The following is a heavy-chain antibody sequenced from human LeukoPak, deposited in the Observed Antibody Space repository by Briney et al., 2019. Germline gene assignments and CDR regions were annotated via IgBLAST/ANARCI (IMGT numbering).Heavy chain of an antibody. Sequence: ASVKVSCKASGYTFTSYDINWVRQATGQGLEWMGWMNPNSGSTGYAQKFQGRVTITRNTSISTAYMELSGLRFEDTAVYYCARGRSTGYPYYFEYWGQGTLVTVSS. J-gene: IGHJ4*02. CDR1: GYTFTSYD. V-gene: IGHV1-8*03. CDR3: ARGRSTGYPYYFEY. CDR2: MNPNSGST. D-gene: IGHD5-12*01.